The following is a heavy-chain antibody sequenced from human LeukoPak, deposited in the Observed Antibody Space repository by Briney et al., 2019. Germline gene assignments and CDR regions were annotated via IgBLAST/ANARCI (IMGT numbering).Heavy chain of an antibody. D-gene: IGHD6-19*01. V-gene: IGHV4-4*07. Sequence: SETLSLTCTVSGDSISNYYWSWIRQPAGKGLEWIGRIYTSGSTNYNPSLKSRVTMSVDTSKNQFSLKLSSVTAADTAVHYCARDKSGWLNDDAFDIWGQGTMVTVSS. J-gene: IGHJ3*02. CDR3: ARDKSGWLNDDAFDI. CDR2: IYTSGST. CDR1: GDSISNYY.